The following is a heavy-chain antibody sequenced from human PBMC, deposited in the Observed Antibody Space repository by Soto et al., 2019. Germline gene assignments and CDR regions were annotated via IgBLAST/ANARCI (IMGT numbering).Heavy chain of an antibody. D-gene: IGHD6-13*01. V-gene: IGHV3-48*02. CDR2: ISSSSTI. CDR1: GFTFSSYS. J-gene: IGHJ6*02. CDR3: ARDQEQQLAYYYYYGMDV. Sequence: GGSLRLSCAASGFTFSSYSMNWVRQAPGKGLEWVSYISSSSTIYYADSVKGRFTISRDNAKNSLYLQMNSLRDEDTAVYYCARDQEQQLAYYYYYGMDVWGQGTTVTVSS.